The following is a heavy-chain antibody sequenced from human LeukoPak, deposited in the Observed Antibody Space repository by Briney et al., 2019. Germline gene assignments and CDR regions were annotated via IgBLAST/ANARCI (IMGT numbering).Heavy chain of an antibody. CDR3: VRGGTTSYDY. V-gene: IGHV3-7*01. CDR1: GFTFSSYW. CDR2: IKQDESEK. Sequence: GGSLRLSCVASGFTFSSYWMSWVPQAPGKGLEWVANIKQDESEKYYVDSVKGRFTISRDNAKNSVYLQMNSLRGEDTAVYYCVRGGTTSYDYWGQGTLVTVSS. D-gene: IGHD1-7*01. J-gene: IGHJ4*02.